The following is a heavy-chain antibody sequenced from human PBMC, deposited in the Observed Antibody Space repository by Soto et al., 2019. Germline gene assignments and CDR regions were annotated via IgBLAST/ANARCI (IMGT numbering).Heavy chain of an antibody. CDR3: AKGNWVSPFDY. D-gene: IGHD7-27*01. V-gene: IGHV3-9*01. J-gene: IGHJ4*02. Sequence: EVRLVESGGGLVQPGRSLRLSCAASGFTFDDYTMHWVRQAPGKGLEWVAAITWNSDAIDYAASVRGRFTISRDNAKNSLYLQMNSLRPEDTALYYCAKGNWVSPFDYWGQETLVTFSS. CDR2: ITWNSDAI. CDR1: GFTFDDYT.